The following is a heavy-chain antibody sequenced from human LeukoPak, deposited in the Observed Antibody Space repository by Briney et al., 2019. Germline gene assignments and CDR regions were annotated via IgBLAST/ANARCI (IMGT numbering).Heavy chain of an antibody. D-gene: IGHD3-3*01. V-gene: IGHV1-69*13. J-gene: IGHJ3*02. CDR2: IIPIFGTA. CDR1: GGTFSSYA. CDR3: ARDTIFGVVTILHDAFDI. Sequence: GASVKVSCKASGGTFSSYAISWVRQAPGQGLEWMGGIIPIFGTANYAQKFQGRVTITADESTSTAYMELSSLRSEDTAVYYCARDTIFGVVTILHDAFDIWGRGTMVTVS.